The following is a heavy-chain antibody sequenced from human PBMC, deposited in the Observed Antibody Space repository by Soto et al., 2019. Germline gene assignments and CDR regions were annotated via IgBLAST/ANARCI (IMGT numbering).Heavy chain of an antibody. CDR2: INPNSGGT. Sequence: GASVKVSCKASGYTFTGYYMHWVRQAPGQGLEWMGWINPNSGGTNYAQKFQGWVTMTRDTSISTAYMELSRLRSDDTAVYYCARRFPPLTGYSSSWYPNHFDYWGQGTLVTVSS. CDR1: GYTFTGYY. V-gene: IGHV1-2*04. J-gene: IGHJ4*02. D-gene: IGHD6-13*01. CDR3: ARRFPPLTGYSSSWYPNHFDY.